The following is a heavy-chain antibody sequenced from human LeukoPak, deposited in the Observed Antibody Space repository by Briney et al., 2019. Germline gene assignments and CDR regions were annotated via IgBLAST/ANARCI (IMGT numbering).Heavy chain of an antibody. V-gene: IGHV5-51*01. CDR3: AGRLGLGSRGLKNFDY. CDR2: IYPGDSDS. J-gene: IGHJ4*02. Sequence: GESLKISCKGSGYSFTNYWIGWVRQVPGKGLEWMRIIYPGDSDSIYSPPFQGQVTISADKSISTAYLQWSSLKASDTAIYYCAGRLGLGSRGLKNFDYWGQGTLVTVSS. CDR1: GYSFTNYW. D-gene: IGHD6-19*01.